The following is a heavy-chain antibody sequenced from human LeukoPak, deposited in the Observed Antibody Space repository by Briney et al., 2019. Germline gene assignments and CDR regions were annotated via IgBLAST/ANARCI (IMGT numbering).Heavy chain of an antibody. V-gene: IGHV4-59*01. Sequence: ASETLSLTCTVSGGSITSYHDSWLRQPPGKGLEWIGYIYYSGSTNYNPSLKSRVTISVDTSKNQFSLKLSSVTAADTAVYYCARGGSGTYYHYWGQGTLVTVSS. J-gene: IGHJ4*02. CDR3: ARGGSGTYYHY. CDR2: IYYSGST. D-gene: IGHD1-26*01. CDR1: GGSITSYH.